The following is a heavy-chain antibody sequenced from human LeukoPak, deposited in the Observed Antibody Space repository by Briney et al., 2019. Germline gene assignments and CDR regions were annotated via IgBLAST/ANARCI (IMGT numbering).Heavy chain of an antibody. Sequence: PGGSLRLSCAASGFTFSSYAMHWVRQAPGKGLEWVAVISYDGSNKYYADSVKGRFTISRDNSKNTLYLQMNSLRAEDTAVYYCARAGILTGYYKYYYYYYMDVWGKGTTVTVSS. CDR1: GFTFSSYA. V-gene: IGHV3-30*04. CDR3: ARAGILTGYYKYYYYYYMDV. D-gene: IGHD3-9*01. CDR2: ISYDGSNK. J-gene: IGHJ6*03.